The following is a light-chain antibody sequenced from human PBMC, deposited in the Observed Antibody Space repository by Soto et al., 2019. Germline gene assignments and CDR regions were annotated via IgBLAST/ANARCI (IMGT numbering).Light chain of an antibody. J-gene: IGKJ5*01. CDR2: GAS. V-gene: IGKV3D-15*01. CDR1: QSVSNN. Sequence: EIVLTQSPGTLSLSPGERATLSSRASQSVSNNYLAWYQQKPGQAPRLLIYGASNRATGIPARFSGSGSGTEFTLSISSLQSEDFAVYYCQQYNNWPVTFGQGTRLEI. CDR3: QQYNNWPVT.